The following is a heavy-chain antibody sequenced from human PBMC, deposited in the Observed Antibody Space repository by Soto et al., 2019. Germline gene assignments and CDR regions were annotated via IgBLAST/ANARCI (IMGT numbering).Heavy chain of an antibody. Sequence: GGSLIESCVSSGFTCGSCFRNWVRQAPGKGLEWVAGVSPHGANTYYADSVRGRFIISRDDSRNTVSLDMNSLRGDDSAVYYCATEGAKTTWNFDYWGQGTVVNVSS. V-gene: IGHV3-23*01. J-gene: IGHJ4*02. CDR2: VSPHGANT. CDR1: GFTCGSCF. D-gene: IGHD1-1*01. CDR3: ATEGAKTTWNFDY.